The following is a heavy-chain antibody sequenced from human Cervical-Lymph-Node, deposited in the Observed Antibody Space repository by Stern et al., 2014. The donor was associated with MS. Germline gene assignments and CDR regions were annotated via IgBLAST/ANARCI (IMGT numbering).Heavy chain of an antibody. CDR1: GGTFNTYA. V-gene: IGHV1-69*01. CDR2: IILAFGTT. Sequence: QVQLVESGADLRKPASSVKLSCAASGGTFNTYAINWVRQAPGQGLEWMAAIILAFGTTNYTQKFRGSVPILAFESTSTHSMVLRSRRPEDTAVYYCGSRGVGRRQEIDFWGQGTLVTVSS. CDR3: GSRGVGRRQEIDF. J-gene: IGHJ4*02. D-gene: IGHD1-26*01.